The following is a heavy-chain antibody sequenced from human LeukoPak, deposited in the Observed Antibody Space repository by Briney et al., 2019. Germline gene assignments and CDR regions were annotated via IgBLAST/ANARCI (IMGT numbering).Heavy chain of an antibody. V-gene: IGHV3-9*01. CDR1: GFTFDDYA. CDR3: AKDMSSSGHKGFDY. Sequence: GGSLRLSCAASGFTFDDYAMHWVRQAPGKGLEWVSGISWNSGSIGYADSVKGRFTISRDNAKNSLYLQMNSLRAEDTALYYCAKDMSSSGHKGFDYWGQGTLVTVSS. CDR2: ISWNSGSI. J-gene: IGHJ4*02. D-gene: IGHD6-19*01.